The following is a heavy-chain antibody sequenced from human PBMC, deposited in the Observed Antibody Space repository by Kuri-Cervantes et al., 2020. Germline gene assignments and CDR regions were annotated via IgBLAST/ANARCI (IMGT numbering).Heavy chain of an antibody. Sequence: ASVKVSCKASGYTFKSYDINWVRQATGQGLEWMGYMNPNSGHTDYAQKFQGRITMTSDTSISTAYMELSSLKSDDTAVYYCARVPRESGARWGQGTLVTVSS. V-gene: IGHV1-8*01. J-gene: IGHJ1*01. CDR3: ARVPRESGAR. D-gene: IGHD3-10*01. CDR1: GYTFKSYD. CDR2: MNPNSGHT.